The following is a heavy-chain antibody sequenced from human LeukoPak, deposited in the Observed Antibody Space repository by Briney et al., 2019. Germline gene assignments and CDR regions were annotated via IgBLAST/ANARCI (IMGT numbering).Heavy chain of an antibody. CDR2: INPNSGGT. Sequence: ASVKVSCKASGYTFTGYYMHWVRQAPGQGLEWMGWINPNSGGTNYAQKFQGRVTMTRDTSISTAYMELSRLRPDDTAVYYCAREVYCSSTSCYYFDYWGQGTLVTVSS. CDR3: AREVYCSSTSCYYFDY. J-gene: IGHJ4*02. D-gene: IGHD2-2*01. CDR1: GYTFTGYY. V-gene: IGHV1-2*02.